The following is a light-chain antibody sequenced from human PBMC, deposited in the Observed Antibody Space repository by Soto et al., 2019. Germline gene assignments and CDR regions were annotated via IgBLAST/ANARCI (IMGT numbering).Light chain of an antibody. CDR3: CSYAGNLYV. CDR1: SNDVGGYDY. Sequence: QSVLTQPRSVSGSPGQSVTISCTGTSNDVGGYDYVSWYQQHPGKAPKLMIYDVTKRPSGVPDRFSGSKSGDTASLTISGLQAEDEADYYCCSYAGNLYVFGTGTKLTVL. J-gene: IGLJ1*01. V-gene: IGLV2-11*01. CDR2: DVT.